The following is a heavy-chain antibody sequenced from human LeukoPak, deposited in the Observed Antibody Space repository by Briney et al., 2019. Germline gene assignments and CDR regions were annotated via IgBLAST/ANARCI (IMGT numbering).Heavy chain of an antibody. J-gene: IGHJ3*02. Sequence: SETLFLTCTVSVCSISSSSYYWGWMSQPPGKGLEWSGRFYYSGSTYYNPTLKSRVTISVDTSKNQFSLKLSSVTAADTAVYYCARRITMIVVVDAFDIWGQGTMVTVSS. D-gene: IGHD3-22*01. CDR3: ARRITMIVVVDAFDI. V-gene: IGHV4-39*01. CDR1: VCSISSSSYY. CDR2: FYYSGST.